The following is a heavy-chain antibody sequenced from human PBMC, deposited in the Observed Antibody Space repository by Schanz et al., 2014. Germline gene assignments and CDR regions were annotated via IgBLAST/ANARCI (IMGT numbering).Heavy chain of an antibody. CDR2: ISAYNGNT. V-gene: IGHV1-18*01. D-gene: IGHD3-9*01. Sequence: QVQLVQSGAEVKKPGASVKVSCKASGYTFTSYGIIWVRQAPGQGLEWMGWISAYNGNTKYPQKLQGRVTMTTDTATSTAYMELRSLRSDDTAVYYCARDAADFYDILTEEDYWGQGTLVTVSS. CDR1: GYTFTSYG. J-gene: IGHJ4*02. CDR3: ARDAADFYDILTEEDY.